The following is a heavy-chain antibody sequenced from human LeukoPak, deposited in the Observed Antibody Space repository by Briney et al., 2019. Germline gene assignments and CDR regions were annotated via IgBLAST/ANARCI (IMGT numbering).Heavy chain of an antibody. V-gene: IGHV3-23*01. D-gene: IGHD3-10*02. CDR2: ISGSGGRI. Sequence: GGSLRLSCAASGFTFSSYAMNWVRQAPGKGLEWVSVISGSGGRIYYADSVKGRFTISRDNSKSTLYLQMNSLRAEDTAVYYCARDVRSLMDVWGQGTTVTVS. J-gene: IGHJ6*02. CDR3: ARDVRSLMDV. CDR1: GFTFSSYA.